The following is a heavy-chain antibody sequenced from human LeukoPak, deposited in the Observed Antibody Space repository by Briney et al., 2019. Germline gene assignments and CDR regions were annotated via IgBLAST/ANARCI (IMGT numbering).Heavy chain of an antibody. CDR1: GFTFNTYG. CDR3: ARTPRGPSPDY. J-gene: IGHJ4*02. CDR2: IWYDGSNQ. D-gene: IGHD3-10*01. V-gene: IGHV3-33*01. Sequence: GGSLRLSCVASGFTFNTYGMHWVRQAPGKGLEWVAVIWYDGSNQYYADSVKGRFTISRDNSKNTLYLQMNSLRAEDTAVYYCARTPRGPSPDYWGQGTLVTVSS.